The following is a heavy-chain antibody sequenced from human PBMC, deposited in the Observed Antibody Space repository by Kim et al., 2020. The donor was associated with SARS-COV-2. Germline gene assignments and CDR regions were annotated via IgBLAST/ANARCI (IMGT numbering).Heavy chain of an antibody. D-gene: IGHD6-6*01. V-gene: IGHV4-31*02. CDR3: ARQSSIAALVLFDY. J-gene: IGHJ4*02. Sequence: PSLKSRVTRSVDTSKNQFSLKLSSVTAADTAVYYCARQSSIAALVLFDYWGQGTLVTVSS.